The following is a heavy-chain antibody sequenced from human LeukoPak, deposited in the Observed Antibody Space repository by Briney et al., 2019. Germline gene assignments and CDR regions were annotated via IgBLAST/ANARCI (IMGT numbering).Heavy chain of an antibody. J-gene: IGHJ4*02. CDR2: ISGSGGST. D-gene: IGHD6-13*01. CDR3: AKDLLGCIAAAGRGGFFDY. V-gene: IGHV3-23*01. Sequence: PGGSLRLSCAASGFTFSSYAMSWVRQAPGKGLEWVSAISGSGGSTYYADSVKGRFTISRDNSKNTLYLQMNSLRAEDTAVYYCAKDLLGCIAAAGRGGFFDYWGQGTLVTVSS. CDR1: GFTFSSYA.